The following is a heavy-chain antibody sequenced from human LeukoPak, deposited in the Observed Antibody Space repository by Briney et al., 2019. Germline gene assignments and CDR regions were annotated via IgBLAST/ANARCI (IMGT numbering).Heavy chain of an antibody. CDR2: IYYSGST. Sequence: PSETLSLTCTVSGGSISSYYWSWIRQPPGKGLEWIGYIYYSGSTNYNPSLKSRVTISVDTSKNQFSLKLSSVTAADTAVYYCARHIYGSGSYSLDYWGQGTLVTVSS. V-gene: IGHV4-59*08. CDR3: ARHIYGSGSYSLDY. CDR1: GGSISSYY. D-gene: IGHD3-10*01. J-gene: IGHJ4*02.